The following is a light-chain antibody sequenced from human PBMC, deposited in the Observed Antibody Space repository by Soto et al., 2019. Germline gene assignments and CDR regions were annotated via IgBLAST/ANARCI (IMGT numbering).Light chain of an antibody. J-gene: IGLJ1*01. V-gene: IGLV2-14*01. CDR2: EVS. CDR1: SSGVGGYKY. Sequence: QSVLTQPASVSGSPGQSITISCTGTSSGVGGYKYVSWYQQHPGKAPKLMIYEVSDRPSGISNRFSGSKFGNTASLTISGLQAEDEADYYCCSYTSTSALVFGTGTKVTVL. CDR3: CSYTSTSALV.